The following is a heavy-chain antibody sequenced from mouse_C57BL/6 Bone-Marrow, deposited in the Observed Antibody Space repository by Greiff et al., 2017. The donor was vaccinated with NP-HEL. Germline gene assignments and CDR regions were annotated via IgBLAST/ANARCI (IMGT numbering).Heavy chain of an antibody. CDR2: ISDGGSYT. CDR1: GFTFSSYA. J-gene: IGHJ1*03. V-gene: IGHV5-4*01. Sequence: EVMLVESGGGLVKPGGSLKLSCAASGFTFSSYAMSWVRQTPEKRLEWVATISDGGSYTYYPDNVKGRFTISRDNAKNNLYLQMSHLKSEDTAMYYCARDRYFDVWGTVTTVTVSS. CDR3: ARDRYFDV.